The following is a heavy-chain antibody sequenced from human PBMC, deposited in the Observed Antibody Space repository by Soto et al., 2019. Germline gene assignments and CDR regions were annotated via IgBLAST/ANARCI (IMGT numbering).Heavy chain of an antibody. V-gene: IGHV3-48*01. CDR3: AREPGYYMDV. J-gene: IGHJ6*03. CDR1: GFTFSSYS. CDR2: ISSSSSTI. Sequence: GSLRLSCAASGFTFSSYSMNWVRQAPGKGLEWVSYISSSSSTIYYADSVKGRFTISRDNAKNSLYLQMNSLRAEDTAVYYCAREPGYYMDVWGKGTTVTVSS.